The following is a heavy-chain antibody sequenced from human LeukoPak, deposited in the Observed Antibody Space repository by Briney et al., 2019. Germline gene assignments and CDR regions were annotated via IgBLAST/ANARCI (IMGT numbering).Heavy chain of an antibody. CDR3: ARDGGGAYYSDY. V-gene: IGHV3-21*01. D-gene: IGHD3-16*01. CDR2: ISSSSSYI. Sequence: GGSLRLSCAASGFTFSSYSMNWVRQAPGKGLEWVSSISSSSSYIYYADSVKGRFTISRDNAKNSLYLQMNSLRAEDTAVYYCARDGGGAYYSDYWGQGTLVTVSS. CDR1: GFTFSSYS. J-gene: IGHJ4*02.